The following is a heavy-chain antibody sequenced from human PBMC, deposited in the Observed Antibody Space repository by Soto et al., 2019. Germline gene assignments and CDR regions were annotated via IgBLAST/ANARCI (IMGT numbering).Heavy chain of an antibody. J-gene: IGHJ3*02. CDR1: GFSLSTSGMC. CDR3: ARSKYYYDSSGPSDAFDI. V-gene: IGHV2-70*01. Sequence: SGPTLVNPTQTLTLTCTFSGFSLSTSGMCVSWIRQPPGKALEWLALIDWDDDKYYSTSLKTRLTISKDTSKNQVVLTMTNMDPVDTATYYCARSKYYYDSSGPSDAFDIWGQGTMVTVSS. D-gene: IGHD3-22*01. CDR2: IDWDDDK.